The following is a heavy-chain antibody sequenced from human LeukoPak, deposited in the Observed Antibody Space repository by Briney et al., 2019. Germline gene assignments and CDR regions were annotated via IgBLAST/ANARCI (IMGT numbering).Heavy chain of an antibody. CDR3: ARDLSDNWNLRGFDY. D-gene: IGHD1-1*01. CDR1: GGSISSGSYY. CDR2: IYTSGST. Sequence: SETLSLTCTVSGGSISSGSYYWNWIRQPAGKGLEWIGRIYTSGSTNYNPSLKSRVTISVDTSKNQFSLKLSSVTAADTAVYYCARDLSDNWNLRGFDYWGQGTLVTVSS. J-gene: IGHJ4*02. V-gene: IGHV4-61*02.